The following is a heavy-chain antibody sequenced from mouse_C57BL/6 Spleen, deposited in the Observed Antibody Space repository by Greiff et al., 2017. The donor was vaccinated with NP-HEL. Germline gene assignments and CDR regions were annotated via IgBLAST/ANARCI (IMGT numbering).Heavy chain of an antibody. CDR3: TSSYYGRSYYAMDY. V-gene: IGHV1-15*01. CDR1: GYTFTDYE. D-gene: IGHD1-1*01. CDR2: IDPETGGT. J-gene: IGHJ4*01. Sequence: VQLQQSGAELVRPGASVTLSCKASGYTFTDYEMHWVKQTPVHGLEWIGAIDPETGGTAYNQKFKGKAILTADKSSSTAYMELRSLTSEDSAVYYCTSSYYGRSYYAMDYWGQGTSVTVSA.